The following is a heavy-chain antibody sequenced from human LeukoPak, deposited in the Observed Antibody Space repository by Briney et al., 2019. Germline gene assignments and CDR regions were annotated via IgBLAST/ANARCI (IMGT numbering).Heavy chain of an antibody. V-gene: IGHV4-39*07. CDR3: ARGSTTVTDAFDI. Sequence: SETLSLTCTVSGGSISSGGYYWSWIRQPPGKGLEWIGEINHSGSTNYNPSLKSRVTISVDTSKNQFSLKLSSVTAADTAVYYCARGSTTVTDAFDIWGQGTMVTVSS. CDR2: INHSGST. J-gene: IGHJ3*02. CDR1: GGSISSGGYY. D-gene: IGHD4-11*01.